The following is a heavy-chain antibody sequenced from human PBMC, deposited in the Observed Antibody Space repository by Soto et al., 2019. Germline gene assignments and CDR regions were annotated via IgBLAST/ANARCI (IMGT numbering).Heavy chain of an antibody. Sequence: QVQLVESGGGVVQPGRSLRLSCVASGFTFSSYGMHWVRQAPGKGLEWVAVVSYDGSNKYCADSVKGRFTISRDTSKNTLYLQMKRRRAEATAGYYCAKDRVSGPAATSYHYGMNVWGQGTTVPASS. J-gene: IGHJ6*02. CDR2: VSYDGSNK. V-gene: IGHV3-30*18. D-gene: IGHD2-2*01. CDR1: GFTFSSYG. CDR3: AKDRVSGPAATSYHYGMNV.